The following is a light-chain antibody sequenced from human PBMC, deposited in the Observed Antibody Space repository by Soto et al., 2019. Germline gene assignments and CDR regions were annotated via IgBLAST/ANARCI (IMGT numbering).Light chain of an antibody. V-gene: IGLV2-14*03. J-gene: IGLJ2*01. CDR1: SSDIGLSNY. Sequence: QSVLTQPASVSGSPGQSITISCTGTSSDIGLSNYVSWYQQHPGKAPKLLIYDVTIRPSGVSNRFFGSKSDSTASLTISGLQAEDEADYYCSSYGSSSTIFGGGTKVTVL. CDR3: SSYGSSSTI. CDR2: DVT.